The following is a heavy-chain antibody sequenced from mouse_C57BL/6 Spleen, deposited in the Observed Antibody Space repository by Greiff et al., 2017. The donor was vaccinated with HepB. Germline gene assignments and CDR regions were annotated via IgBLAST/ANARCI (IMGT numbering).Heavy chain of an antibody. D-gene: IGHD2-3*01. Sequence: DVMLVESGEGLVKPGGSLKLSCAASGFTFSSYAMSWVRQTPEKRLEWVAYISSGGDYIYYADTVKGRFTISRDNARNTLYLQMSSLKSEDTAMYYCTRDQGDGCHDYWGQGTTLTVSS. CDR2: ISSGGDYI. CDR3: TRDQGDGCHDY. J-gene: IGHJ2*01. V-gene: IGHV5-9-1*02. CDR1: GFTFSSYA.